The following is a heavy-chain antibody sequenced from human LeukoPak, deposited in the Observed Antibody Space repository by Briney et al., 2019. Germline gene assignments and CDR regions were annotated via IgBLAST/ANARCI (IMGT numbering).Heavy chain of an antibody. D-gene: IGHD5-18*01. V-gene: IGHV4-59*08. J-gene: IGHJ4*02. Sequence: PSETLSLTCTVSVGSISSYYWGWIRQPPGQGLEWIGYIYYSGSTNYNPSLESRVTISVDTSKNQFPLKLSSVTAADTAVYYCARQNGDTAMLDYWGQGTLVTVSS. CDR3: ARQNGDTAMLDY. CDR1: VGSISSYY. CDR2: IYYSGST.